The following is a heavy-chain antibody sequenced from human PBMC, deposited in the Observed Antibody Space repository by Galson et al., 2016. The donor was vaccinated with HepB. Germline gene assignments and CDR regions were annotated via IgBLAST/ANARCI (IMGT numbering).Heavy chain of an antibody. CDR1: GFTFSTYE. CDR2: IKQDAHLK. D-gene: IGHD5-12*01. V-gene: IGHV3-7*01. J-gene: IGHJ3*02. Sequence: SLRLSCAGSGFTFSTYELSWVRQAPGKGLEWVATIKQDAHLKDYVGSVKGRFTISRDNAKNSLYLQMNSLRDEDTAVYYCARDGYNGHDKDGFDMWGQETVVTVSS. CDR3: ARDGYNGHDKDGFDM.